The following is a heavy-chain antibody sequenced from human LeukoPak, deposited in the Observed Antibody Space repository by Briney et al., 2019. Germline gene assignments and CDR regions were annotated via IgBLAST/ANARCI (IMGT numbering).Heavy chain of an antibody. J-gene: IGHJ4*02. CDR3: ARTWNRGFDY. D-gene: IGHD1/OR15-1a*01. CDR1: GFTFSSSE. V-gene: IGHV3-48*03. Sequence: LTGGSLRLSCAASGFTFSSSEMNWVRQAPGKGLEWVSYISLSGNTIYYADSVKGRFTISRDNARNSLYLQLNSLGAEDTAVYYCARTWNRGFDYWGQGTLVTVSS. CDR2: ISLSGNTI.